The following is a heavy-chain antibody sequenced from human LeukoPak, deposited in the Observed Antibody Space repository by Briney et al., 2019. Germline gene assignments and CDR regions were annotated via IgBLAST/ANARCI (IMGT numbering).Heavy chain of an antibody. V-gene: IGHV4-34*01. CDR1: GGSFSGYY. J-gene: IGHJ1*01. D-gene: IGHD3-22*01. CDR3: ARAPVKRYYYDSSGYWDCFQH. Sequence: SETLSLTCAVYGGSFSGYYWSWIRQPPGKGLEWIGEINHSGSTNYNPSLKSRVTISVDTSKNQFSLKLSSVTAADTAVYYCARAPVKRYYYDSSGYWDCFQHWGQGTLVTVSS. CDR2: INHSGST.